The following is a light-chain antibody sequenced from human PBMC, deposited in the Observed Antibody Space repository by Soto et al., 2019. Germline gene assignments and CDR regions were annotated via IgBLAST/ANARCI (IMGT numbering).Light chain of an antibody. V-gene: IGLV2-23*02. CDR1: SSDVGSYNL. CDR3: CSYAGSSTLWV. J-gene: IGLJ3*02. Sequence: QSALTQPASVSGSPGQSITISCTGTSSDVGSYNLVSWYQQHPGKAPKLMIYEVSKRPSGVSNRFSGSKSGNTASLTISGRQADDEADYYCCSYAGSSTLWVFGGGTKLTVL. CDR2: EVS.